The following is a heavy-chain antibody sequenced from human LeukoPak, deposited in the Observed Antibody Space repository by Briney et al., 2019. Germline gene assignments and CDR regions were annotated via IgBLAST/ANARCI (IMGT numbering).Heavy chain of an antibody. V-gene: IGHV1-2*06. Sequence: ASVKVSCKAFGYTFTGYYLHWVRQAPGQGPEWMGQMNPNSGGTNYVKKFQGRVTMTRDTSISTAYMELTRLRSDDTAVYYCARDSPIMGTFYAFDIWGQGTMVTVSS. CDR2: MNPNSGGT. CDR3: ARDSPIMGTFYAFDI. CDR1: GYTFTGYY. J-gene: IGHJ3*02. D-gene: IGHD2/OR15-2a*01.